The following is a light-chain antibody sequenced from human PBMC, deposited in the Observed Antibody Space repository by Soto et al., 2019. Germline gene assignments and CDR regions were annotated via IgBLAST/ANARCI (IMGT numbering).Light chain of an antibody. CDR1: QSVSSSY. CDR3: QQYGSSPRT. J-gene: IGKJ1*01. V-gene: IGKV3-20*01. Sequence: EIVLTQSPGTLSLSPGERATLSCRASQSVSSSYLAWYQQKPGQAPRLLIYDASSRATGIPDRFSSSGSGTDFTLTISRLEPEEFAVYYCQQYGSSPRTFGQGTKVEIK. CDR2: DAS.